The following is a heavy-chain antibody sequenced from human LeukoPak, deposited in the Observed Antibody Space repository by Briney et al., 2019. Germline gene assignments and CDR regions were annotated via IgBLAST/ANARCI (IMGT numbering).Heavy chain of an antibody. CDR3: ARVRCSSTSCYGYFDY. V-gene: IGHV3-33*01. Sequence: GGSLRLSCAASGFTFSSCGMHWVRQAPGKGLEWVAVIWYDGSNKYYADSVKGRFTISRDNAKNSLYLQMNSLRAEDTAVYYCARVRCSSTSCYGYFDYWGQGTLVTVSS. J-gene: IGHJ4*02. CDR1: GFTFSSCG. D-gene: IGHD2-2*01. CDR2: IWYDGSNK.